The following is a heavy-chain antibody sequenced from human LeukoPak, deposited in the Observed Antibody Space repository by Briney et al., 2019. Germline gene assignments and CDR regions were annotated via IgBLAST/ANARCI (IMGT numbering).Heavy chain of an antibody. V-gene: IGHV1-2*02. D-gene: IGHD1-26*01. Sequence: GASVKVSCKASGYTFTGYYMHWVRQAPGQGLEWMGWINPNSGGTNYAQKFQGRVTMTRVTSISTAYMELSRLRSDDTAVYYCAREYSGSSFPRYFDLWGRGTLVTVSS. CDR2: INPNSGGT. CDR1: GYTFTGYY. CDR3: AREYSGSSFPRYFDL. J-gene: IGHJ2*01.